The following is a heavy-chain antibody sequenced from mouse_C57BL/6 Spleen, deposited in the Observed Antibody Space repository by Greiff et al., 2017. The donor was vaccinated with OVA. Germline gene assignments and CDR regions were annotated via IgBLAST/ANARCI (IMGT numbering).Heavy chain of an antibody. CDR1: GYTFTDYN. CDR3: ARGNWDPAWFAY. CDR2: INPNNGGT. Sequence: VQLKESGPELVKPGASVKIPCKASGYTFTDYNMDWVKQSHGKSLEWIGDINPNNGGTIYNQKFKGKATLTVDKSSSTAYMELRSLTSEDTAVYYCARGNWDPAWFAYWGQGTLVTVSA. D-gene: IGHD4-1*01. J-gene: IGHJ3*01. V-gene: IGHV1-18*01.